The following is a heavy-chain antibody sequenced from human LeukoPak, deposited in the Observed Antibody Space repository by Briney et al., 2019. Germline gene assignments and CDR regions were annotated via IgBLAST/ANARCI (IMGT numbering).Heavy chain of an antibody. D-gene: IGHD3-22*01. CDR3: ARASLAGQWLFVPLDY. CDR1: GFTFSSYS. J-gene: IGHJ4*02. CDR2: ISTSSSYI. V-gene: IGHV3-21*01. Sequence: GGSLRLTCAVSGFTFSSYSINWVRQAPGKGLEWVSSISTSSSYIYYADSVKGRFTISRDNAKNSLYLQMNSLRAEDTAVYFCARASLAGQWLFVPLDYWGQGTLVTVSS.